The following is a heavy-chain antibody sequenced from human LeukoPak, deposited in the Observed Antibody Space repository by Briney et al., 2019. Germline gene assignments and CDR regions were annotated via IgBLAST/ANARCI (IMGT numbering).Heavy chain of an antibody. Sequence: GASVKVSCKASGYTFTGYYMHWVRQAPGQGLEWMGWINPKSGGTNYAQKFQGRVTMTRDTSISTAYMELSRLRSDDTAVYYCARGYGSGSYLYYYYYYYMDVWGKGTTVTISS. D-gene: IGHD3-10*01. CDR2: INPKSGGT. J-gene: IGHJ6*03. CDR1: GYTFTGYY. CDR3: ARGYGSGSYLYYYYYYYMDV. V-gene: IGHV1-2*02.